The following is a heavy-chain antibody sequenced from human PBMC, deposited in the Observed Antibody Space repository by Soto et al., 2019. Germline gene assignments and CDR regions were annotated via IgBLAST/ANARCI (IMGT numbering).Heavy chain of an antibody. CDR2: IIPIFGTA. Sequence: ASVKVSCKASGGTFSSYAISWVRQAPGQGLEWMGGIIPIFGTANYAQKFQGRVTITADKSTSTAYMELSSLRSEDTAVYYCARGSGMGAPDGSFDIWGQGTMVTVSS. V-gene: IGHV1-69*06. J-gene: IGHJ3*02. CDR1: GGTFSSYA. D-gene: IGHD1-26*01. CDR3: ARGSGMGAPDGSFDI.